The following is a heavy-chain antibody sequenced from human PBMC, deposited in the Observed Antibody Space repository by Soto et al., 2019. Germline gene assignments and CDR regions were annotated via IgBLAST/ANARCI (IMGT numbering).Heavy chain of an antibody. D-gene: IGHD2-2*01. J-gene: IGHJ5*02. Sequence: SGPALVNSTQTLTLTCTFSGFSLTTIGLGVGWIRQPPGKALEWLALIYWNDDKRYSPSLRGRLTITKDTSKNQVVLAMTNMDPVDTATYYCAHHTITPATNWFDPWGLGTLVTVSS. CDR3: AHHTITPATNWFDP. V-gene: IGHV2-5*01. CDR2: IYWNDDK. CDR1: GFSLTTIGLG.